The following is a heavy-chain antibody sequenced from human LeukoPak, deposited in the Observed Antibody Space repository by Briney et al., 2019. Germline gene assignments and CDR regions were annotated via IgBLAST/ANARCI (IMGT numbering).Heavy chain of an antibody. V-gene: IGHV1-24*01. Sequence: ASVKVSCKVSGYTLTELSMHWVRQAPGKGLEWMGGFDPEDGETIYAQKFQGRVTMTEDTSTDTAYMELSCLRSEDTAVYYCATDVAVAGYMGATTRYFDYWGQGTLVTVSS. D-gene: IGHD1-26*01. CDR3: ATDVAVAGYMGATTRYFDY. J-gene: IGHJ4*02. CDR1: GYTLTELS. CDR2: FDPEDGET.